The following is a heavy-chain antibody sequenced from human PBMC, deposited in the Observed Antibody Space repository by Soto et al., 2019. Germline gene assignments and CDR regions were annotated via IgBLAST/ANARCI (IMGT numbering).Heavy chain of an antibody. D-gene: IGHD3-16*02. J-gene: IGHJ4*02. CDR1: GFTYSRNR. CDR2: INSDGSIT. CDR3: VRSPRSVGGSNRPNY. V-gene: IGHV3-74*01. Sequence: PGGSRRLSCAASGFTYSRNRVHWVRQVPHKGRVWVSRINSDGSITTYADAERGRFTISRDNVKNTLYLQMSSLRAEDTAAYYCVRSPRSVGGSNRPNYWGQGTRVTVSS.